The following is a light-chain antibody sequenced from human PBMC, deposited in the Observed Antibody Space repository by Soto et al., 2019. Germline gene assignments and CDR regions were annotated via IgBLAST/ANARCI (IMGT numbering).Light chain of an antibody. CDR1: QSISNY. CDR2: AAS. Sequence: DIQMTQSPSSLSASVGDRVTITCRASQSISNYLNWYQQKPGKAPKLLMFAASSLQSGVPSRFSGGGSGTDFTLTISSLQPEDFATYYYQQSYSTPRTFGQGTKVEIK. V-gene: IGKV1-39*01. J-gene: IGKJ1*01. CDR3: QQSYSTPRT.